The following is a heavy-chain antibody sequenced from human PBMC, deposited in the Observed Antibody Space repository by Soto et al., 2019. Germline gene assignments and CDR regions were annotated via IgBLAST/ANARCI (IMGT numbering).Heavy chain of an antibody. CDR3: AKGPAFCGGACYGIYYYYYMDV. D-gene: IGHD2-21*01. V-gene: IGHV3-23*01. J-gene: IGHJ6*03. CDR2: LSGSGGSA. CDR1: GLNFSSYA. Sequence: EVQLLESGGGWVQPGGSLRLSCAASGLNFSSYAMSWVRQAPGKGLEWVSGLSGSGGSAYYADSVKGRFTTSRDNSKNSLYLQMNSLRAEDTAVYYCAKGPAFCGGACYGIYYYYYMDVWGKGTTVTVSS.